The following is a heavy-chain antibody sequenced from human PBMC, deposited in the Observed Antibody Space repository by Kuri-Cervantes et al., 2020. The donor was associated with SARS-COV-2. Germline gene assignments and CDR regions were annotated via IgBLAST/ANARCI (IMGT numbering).Heavy chain of an antibody. CDR1: GFTFSSSW. CDR3: AKEITGDYYYMDV. Sequence: GGSLRLSCAASGFTFSSSWMHWVCQAPEKGLEWVADIKCDGSEKYYVDSVKGRLTISRDNSKNTLYLQMNSLRAEDTAVYYCAKEITGDYYYMDVWGKGTTVTVSS. D-gene: IGHD7-27*01. J-gene: IGHJ6*03. CDR2: IKCDGSEK. V-gene: IGHV3-52*01.